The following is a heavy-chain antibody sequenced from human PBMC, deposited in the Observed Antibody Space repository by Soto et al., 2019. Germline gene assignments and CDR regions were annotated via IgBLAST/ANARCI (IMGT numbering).Heavy chain of an antibody. V-gene: IGHV1-2*02. CDR3: AREPPYDYVWGSYRGTYYFDY. J-gene: IGHJ4*02. CDR1: GYTFTGYY. Sequence: ASVKVSCTASGYTFTGYYMHWVRQAPGQGLEWMGWINPNSGGTNYAQKFQGRVTMTRDTSISTAYMELSRLRSDDTAVYYCAREPPYDYVWGSYRGTYYFDYWGQGTLVTVSS. D-gene: IGHD3-16*02. CDR2: INPNSGGT.